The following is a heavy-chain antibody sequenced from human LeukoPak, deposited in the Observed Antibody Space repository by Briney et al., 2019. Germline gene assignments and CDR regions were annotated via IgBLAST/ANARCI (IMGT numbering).Heavy chain of an antibody. J-gene: IGHJ4*02. CDR1: GFTFSSYS. V-gene: IGHV3-21*01. CDR2: ISSSSSYI. Sequence: GGSLRLSCAASGFTFSSYSMNWVRQAPGKGLEWVSSISSSSSYIYYADSVKGRFTISRDNAKNSLYPQMNSLRAEDTAVYYCASGFGGRCYYFDYWGQGTLVTVSS. D-gene: IGHD2-15*01. CDR3: ASGFGGRCYYFDY.